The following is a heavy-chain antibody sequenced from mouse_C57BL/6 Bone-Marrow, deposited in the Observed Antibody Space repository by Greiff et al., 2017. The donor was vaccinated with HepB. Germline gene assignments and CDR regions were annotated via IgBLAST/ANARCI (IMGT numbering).Heavy chain of an antibody. J-gene: IGHJ4*01. CDR2: INPSTGGT. Sequence: EVQLQQSGPELVKPGASVKISCKASGYSFTGYYMNWVKQSPEKSLEWIGEINPSTGGTTYNQKFKAKATLTVDKSSSTAYMQLKSLTSEDSAVYYCARSDTTVPYAMDYWGQGTSVTVSS. CDR3: ARSDTTVPYAMDY. CDR1: GYSFTGYY. D-gene: IGHD1-1*01. V-gene: IGHV1-42*01.